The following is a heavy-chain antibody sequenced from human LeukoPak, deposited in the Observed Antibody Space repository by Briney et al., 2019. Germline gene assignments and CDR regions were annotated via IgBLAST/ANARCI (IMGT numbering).Heavy chain of an antibody. V-gene: IGHV3-53*01. J-gene: IGHJ3*02. CDR3: ARDLKPSI. CDR2: IYSGGST. D-gene: IGHD1-14*01. Sequence: GGSLRLSCAASGFTVSSNYTSWVRQAPGKGLEWVSVIYSGGSTYYADSVKGLFTISRDNSKNTLYLQMNSLRAEDTAVYYCARDLKPSIWGQGTMVTVSS. CDR1: GFTVSSNY.